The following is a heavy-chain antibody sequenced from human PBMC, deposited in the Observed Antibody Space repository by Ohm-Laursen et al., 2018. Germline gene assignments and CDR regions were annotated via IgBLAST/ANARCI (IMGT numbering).Heavy chain of an antibody. CDR1: GFTFSSYD. CDR2: IGTAGDT. V-gene: IGHV3-13*01. CDR3: ARATNSGSYYNVGFDY. J-gene: IGHJ4*02. Sequence: SLRLSCAASGFTFSSYDMHWVRQATGKGLEWVSAIGTAGDTYYPGSVKGRFTISRENAKNSLYLQMNSLRAGDTAVYYCARATNSGSYYNVGFDYWGQGTLVTVSS. D-gene: IGHD3-10*01.